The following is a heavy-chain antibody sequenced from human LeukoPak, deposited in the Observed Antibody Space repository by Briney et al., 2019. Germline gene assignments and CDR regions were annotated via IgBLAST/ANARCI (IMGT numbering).Heavy chain of an antibody. Sequence: GGSLRLSCAASGFTFSSYWMHWVRQAPGKGLVWVSRINSDGSSTSYAGFVKGRFIISRDNAKNTLYLQMNSLRAEDTAVYYCAREMAGNDAFDIWGQGTMVTVSS. CDR3: AREMAGNDAFDI. V-gene: IGHV3-74*01. CDR2: INSDGSST. J-gene: IGHJ3*02. CDR1: GFTFSSYW. D-gene: IGHD6-19*01.